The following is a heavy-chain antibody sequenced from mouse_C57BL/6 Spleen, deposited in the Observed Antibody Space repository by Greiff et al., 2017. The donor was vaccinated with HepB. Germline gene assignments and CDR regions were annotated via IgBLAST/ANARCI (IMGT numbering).Heavy chain of an antibody. D-gene: IGHD2-1*01. J-gene: IGHJ4*01. V-gene: IGHV5-9*01. Sequence: EVKLVESGGVLVKPGGSLKLSCAASGFTFSSYTMSWVRQTPEKRLEWVATISGGGGNTYYPDSVKGRFTISRDNAKNTLYLQMSSLRSEDTALYYCARGDGNYAMDYWGQGTSVTVSS. CDR3: ARGDGNYAMDY. CDR2: ISGGGGNT. CDR1: GFTFSSYT.